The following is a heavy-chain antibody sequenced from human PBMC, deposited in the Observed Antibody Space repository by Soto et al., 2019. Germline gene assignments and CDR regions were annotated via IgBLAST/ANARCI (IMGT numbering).Heavy chain of an antibody. Sequence: VQLVESGGALVQPGGSLRLSCATSGFALRDSAMHWVRQVSGGGLQWVSGMYSSGDVGYAGSVRGRLTMSRDVARNALFLQMSSLKADDTALYYCVKDNLAGGADVWGQGTTVTVSS. D-gene: IGHD3-10*01. CDR2: MYSSGDV. CDR3: VKDNLAGGADV. V-gene: IGHV3-9*01. J-gene: IGHJ6*02. CDR1: GFALRDSA.